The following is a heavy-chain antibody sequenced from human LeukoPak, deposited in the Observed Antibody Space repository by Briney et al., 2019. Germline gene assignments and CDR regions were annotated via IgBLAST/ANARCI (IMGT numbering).Heavy chain of an antibody. CDR1: GGSISSSTYY. D-gene: IGHD5-18*01. J-gene: IGHJ6*03. CDR2: IYYSGST. V-gene: IGHV4-39*07. CDR3: ARAGGYSYGRRAYMDV. Sequence: SETLSLTCTVSGGSISSSTYYWGWIRQPPGKGLEWIASIYYSGSTYYNPSLKSRVTISVDTSKNQFSLKLSSVTAADTAVYYCARAGGYSYGRRAYMDVWGKGTTVTVSS.